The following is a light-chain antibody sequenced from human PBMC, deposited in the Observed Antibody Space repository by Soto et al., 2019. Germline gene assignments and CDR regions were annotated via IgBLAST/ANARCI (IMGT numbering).Light chain of an antibody. V-gene: IGKV3-20*01. CDR3: QQYGRSGT. J-gene: IGKJ1*01. CDR1: QSVSNNY. CDR2: GAS. Sequence: EKLLSQAPATLSVSPGERATLSCRASQSVSNNYLAWYQQKPGQAPRLLIYGASNRATGIPDRFSGSGSGTDFTLTISRLEPEDFAVYYCQQYGRSGTFGQGTKVDIK.